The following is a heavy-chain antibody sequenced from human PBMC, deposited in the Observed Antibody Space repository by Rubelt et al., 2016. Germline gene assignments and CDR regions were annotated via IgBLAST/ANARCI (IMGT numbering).Heavy chain of an antibody. CDR3: ARVGYSSSWYVPY. CDR1: VGYMSSYW. CDR2: IDYNGTT. J-gene: IGHJ4*02. V-gene: IGHV4-59*01. Sequence: QVQLKESGPGLVKPSETLYLTCTVSVGYMSSYWWSWIRQPPGKGLEWIGSIDYNGTTKCNPSLKSRVTISVDTSKNQFSLKLGAGTAADTAVYYFARVGYSSSWYVPYWGQGTLVTVSS. D-gene: IGHD6-13*01.